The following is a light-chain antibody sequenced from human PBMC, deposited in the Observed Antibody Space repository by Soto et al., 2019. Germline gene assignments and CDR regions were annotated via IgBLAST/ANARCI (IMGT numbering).Light chain of an antibody. CDR1: SSVVGGYNY. CDR2: DVS. J-gene: IGLJ1*01. V-gene: IGLV2-14*01. CDR3: SSYTSSSTYV. Sequence: QSVLTQPASVSGSPGQSITISCTGTSSVVGGYNYVSWYQQHPGKAPKLMIYDVSNRPSGVSSRFSGSKSGNTASLTISGLQAEDEADYYCSSYTSSSTYVFGTGTKVTVL.